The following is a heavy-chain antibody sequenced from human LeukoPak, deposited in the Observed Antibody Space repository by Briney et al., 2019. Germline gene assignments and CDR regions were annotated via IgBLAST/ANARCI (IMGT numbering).Heavy chain of an antibody. CDR3: AKDMGIVSLGAFDI. Sequence: GGSLRLSCAASGFTFEDYARHWGRQAPGKGLEWVSGISWNSGSIGYADSVKGRFTISRDHAKNSLYLQMNSLRAEDMALYYCAKDMGIVSLGAFDIWGQGTMVTVSS. D-gene: IGHD7-27*01. CDR2: ISWNSGSI. V-gene: IGHV3-9*03. J-gene: IGHJ3*02. CDR1: GFTFEDYA.